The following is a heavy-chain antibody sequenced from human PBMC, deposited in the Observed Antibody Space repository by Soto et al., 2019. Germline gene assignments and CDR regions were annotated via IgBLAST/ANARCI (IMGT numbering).Heavy chain of an antibody. CDR1: GYTFTSYD. J-gene: IGHJ6*03. Sequence: QVQLVQSGAEVKKPGASVKVSCKASGYTFTSYDINWGRQATGQGLEWMGGMNPNGGNTGYAQKFQGRITMTRNTSITTAYMELSSLRSEDTAVYYCARGPYYYYYMDVWGKGTTVTVSS. CDR3: ARGPYYYYYMDV. CDR2: MNPNGGNT. V-gene: IGHV1-8*01.